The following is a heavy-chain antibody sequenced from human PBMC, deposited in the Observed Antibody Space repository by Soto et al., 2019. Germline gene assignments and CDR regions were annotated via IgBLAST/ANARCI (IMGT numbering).Heavy chain of an antibody. V-gene: IGHV1-69*05. Sequence: QVQLVQSGAEVKKPGSSVKVSCKASGGTFSTSAISWVRQAPGQGLEWVGGIMPVFPTPDYAQSFQGRVTXTXGXTTSTAYLELTSLRADDTAVYYCARDKDRLQLGGNYCYILDVWGQGTAITVSS. D-gene: IGHD1-1*01. J-gene: IGHJ6*02. CDR3: ARDKDRLQLGGNYCYILDV. CDR2: IMPVFPTP. CDR1: GGTFSTSA.